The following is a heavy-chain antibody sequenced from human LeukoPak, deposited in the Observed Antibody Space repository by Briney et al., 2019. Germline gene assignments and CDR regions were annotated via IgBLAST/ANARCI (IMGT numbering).Heavy chain of an antibody. CDR3: TTELDVRPNHY. CDR1: GFTFSNAW. CDR2: IKSKTDGGTT. D-gene: IGHD1-14*01. Sequence: GGSLRLSCAASGFTFSNAWMSWVRQAPGKGLEWVGRIKSKTDGGTTDYAAPVKGRFTISRDDSKNTLYLQMNSLKSEDTAVYYCTTELDVRPNHYWGQGTLVTVSS. V-gene: IGHV3-15*01. J-gene: IGHJ4*02.